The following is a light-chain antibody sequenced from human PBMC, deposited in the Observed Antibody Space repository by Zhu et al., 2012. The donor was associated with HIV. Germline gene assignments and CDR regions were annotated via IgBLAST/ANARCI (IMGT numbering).Light chain of an antibody. CDR1: QSLDSR. J-gene: IGKJ1*01. CDR2: GAS. Sequence: EIVLTQSPGTLSVSPGERATLSCRAGQSLDSRLAWYQQKPGQAPRLLIYGASSRATGIPDRFSGSGSGTDFILTISRVEPEDFAVYYCHQYLSSPETFGQGTKVEIK. V-gene: IGKV3-20*01. CDR3: HQYLSSPET.